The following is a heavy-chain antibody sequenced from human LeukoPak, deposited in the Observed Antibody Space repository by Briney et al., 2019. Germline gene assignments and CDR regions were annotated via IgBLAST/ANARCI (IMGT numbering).Heavy chain of an antibody. CDR1: GFTFSNYW. Sequence: QPGGSLRLSCAASGFTFSNYWMHWVRQAPGKGLVWVSRINSDGSSTSYADSLKGRFTISRDNAKNTLYLQMNSLRAEDTAVYYCVRDTFSPDAFDIWGQGTMVTVSS. CDR2: INSDGSST. CDR3: VRDTFSPDAFDI. J-gene: IGHJ3*02. D-gene: IGHD3-16*01. V-gene: IGHV3-74*01.